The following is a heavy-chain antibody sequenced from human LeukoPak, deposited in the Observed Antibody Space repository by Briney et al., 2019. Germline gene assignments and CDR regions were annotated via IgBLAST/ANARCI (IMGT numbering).Heavy chain of an antibody. D-gene: IGHD1-26*01. CDR3: AKDYWYSGAFPQPVIS. CDR1: GFTFSSYE. CDR2: ISSSGSTI. Sequence: GGSLRLSCAASGFTFSSYEMNWVRQAPGKGLEWVSYISSSGSTIYYADSVKGRFTISRDNSKNTLFLQMNSLRAEDTAFYYCAKDYWYSGAFPQPVISWGPGTLVTVSS. J-gene: IGHJ5*02. V-gene: IGHV3-48*03.